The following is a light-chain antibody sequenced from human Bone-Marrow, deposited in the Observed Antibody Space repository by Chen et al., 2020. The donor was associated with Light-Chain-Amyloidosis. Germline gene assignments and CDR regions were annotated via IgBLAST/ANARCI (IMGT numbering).Light chain of an antibody. CDR2: AAS. CDR1: QSISSY. V-gene: IGKV1-39*01. CDR3: QQSYSTPQT. J-gene: IGKJ2*01. Sequence: IQMTQSPSSLSASVGDRVTITCRASQSISSYLNWDQQKPGKAPKLLIYAASSLQSGVPSRFSGSGSGTDFTLTISSLQPEDFATYYCQQSYSTPQTFGQGTKLEIK.